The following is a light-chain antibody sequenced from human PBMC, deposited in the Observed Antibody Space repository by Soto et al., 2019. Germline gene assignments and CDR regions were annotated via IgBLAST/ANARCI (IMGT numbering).Light chain of an antibody. CDR1: SSDVGSYNL. Sequence: QSVLTQPASVSGSPGQSITISCTGTSSDVGSYNLVSWYQQHPGKAPKLMIYEGSKRPSGVSNRFSGSKSGNTASLTISGLQAEDEADYYCCSYAGSHVVSGGGTKLTVL. V-gene: IGLV2-23*01. CDR3: CSYAGSHVV. CDR2: EGS. J-gene: IGLJ2*01.